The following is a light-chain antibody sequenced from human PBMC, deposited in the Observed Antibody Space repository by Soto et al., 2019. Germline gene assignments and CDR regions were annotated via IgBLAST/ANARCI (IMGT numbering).Light chain of an antibody. V-gene: IGKV1-39*01. CDR3: QQSYSVPPT. CDR2: SAS. CDR1: QTIGNY. Sequence: DIPMTQSPASLSASAGDRVTITCRASQTIGNYVNWYQQKPGKAPNLLITSASSLRSGVPSRFSGSGSGTEFTLTITHLQPEDSATYFCQQSYSVPPTFGQGT. J-gene: IGKJ1*01.